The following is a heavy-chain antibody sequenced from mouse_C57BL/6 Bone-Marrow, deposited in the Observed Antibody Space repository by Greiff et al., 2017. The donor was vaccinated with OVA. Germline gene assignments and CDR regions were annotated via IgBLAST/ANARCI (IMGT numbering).Heavy chain of an antibody. V-gene: IGHV1-50*01. D-gene: IGHD2-4*01. CDR3: ANPPYYDYDADWYFDV. CDR2: IDPSDSYT. Sequence: QVKLQQPGAELVKPGASVKLSCKASGYTFTSYWMQWVKQRPGQGLEWIGEIDPSDSYTNYNQKFKGKATLTVDTSSSTAYMQLSSLTSEDSAVYYCANPPYYDYDADWYFDVWGTGTTVTVSS. CDR1: GYTFTSYW. J-gene: IGHJ1*03.